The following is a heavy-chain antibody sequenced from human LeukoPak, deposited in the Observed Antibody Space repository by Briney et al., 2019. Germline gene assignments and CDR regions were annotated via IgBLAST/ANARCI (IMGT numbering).Heavy chain of an antibody. Sequence: PSETLSLTCAVYGGSFSGYYWSWIRQPPGKGLEWIGEINHSGSTNYNPSLKSRVTISVDTSKNQFSLKLSSVTAADTAVYYCARGAGYSGEMYGMDVWGQGTTVTVSS. D-gene: IGHD5-12*01. CDR3: ARGAGYSGEMYGMDV. CDR2: INHSGST. V-gene: IGHV4-34*01. CDR1: GGSFSGYY. J-gene: IGHJ6*02.